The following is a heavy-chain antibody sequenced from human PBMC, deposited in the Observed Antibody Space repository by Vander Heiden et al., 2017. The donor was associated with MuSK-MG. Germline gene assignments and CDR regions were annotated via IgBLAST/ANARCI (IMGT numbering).Heavy chain of an antibody. CDR3: ARDQWPLPGGMSPDF. CDR1: GCNFEAYY. Sequence: QVYLLQSGRDVRRDGASVKVSCKPSGCNFEAYYIHWVRQTPGQGLEWVGWIKPKSGDTNYAQKFQGRVSLTRDTSMNTTYMELSSLTSDDTAMYYCARDQWPLPGGMSPDFWGQGSLVTVSS. CDR2: IKPKSGDT. D-gene: IGHD6-19*01. V-gene: IGHV1-2*02. J-gene: IGHJ4*02.